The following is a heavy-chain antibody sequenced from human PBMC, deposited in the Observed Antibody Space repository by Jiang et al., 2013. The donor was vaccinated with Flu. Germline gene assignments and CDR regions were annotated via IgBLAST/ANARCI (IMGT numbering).Heavy chain of an antibody. CDR1: GGSISSGGYY. CDR2: IYYSGST. CDR3: ARGLRVYYDSSGYRHSLGWYFDL. J-gene: IGHJ2*01. D-gene: IGHD3-22*01. V-gene: IGHV4-31*03. Sequence: GSGLVKPSQTLSLTCTVSGGSISSGGYYWSWIRQHPGKGLEWIGYIYYSGSTYYNPSLKSRVTISVDTSKNQFSLKLSSVTAADTAVYYCARGLRVYYDSSGYRHSLGWYFDLWGRGTLVTVSS.